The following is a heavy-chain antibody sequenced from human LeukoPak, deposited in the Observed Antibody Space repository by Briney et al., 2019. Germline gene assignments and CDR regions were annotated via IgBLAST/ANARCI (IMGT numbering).Heavy chain of an antibody. CDR2: INPINGDT. D-gene: IGHD6-19*01. J-gene: IGHJ4*02. CDR3: ARAVAGTGVDY. CDR1: GYRFTDYY. V-gene: IGHV1-2*02. Sequence: ASVKVSCKASGYRFTDYYMHWVRQAPGQGLEWMGWINPINGDTIYAQKFRGRVTVTRDTSISTAYMELSRLRSDDTAVYYCARAVAGTGVDYWGQGTLVTVSS.